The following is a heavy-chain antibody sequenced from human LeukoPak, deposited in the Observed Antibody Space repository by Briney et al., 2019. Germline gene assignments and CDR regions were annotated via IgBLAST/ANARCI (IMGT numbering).Heavy chain of an antibody. J-gene: IGHJ4*02. CDR3: AREAIAAAGTGLDY. V-gene: IGHV4-59*01. CDR1: GGSISSYY. CDR2: IYYSGST. Sequence: PSETLSLTCTVSGGSISSYYWSWIRQPPGKGLEWIGYIYYSGSTNYNPSLKSRVTISVDTSKNQFSLELSSVTAADTAVYYCAREAIAAAGTGLDYWGQGTLVTVSS. D-gene: IGHD6-13*01.